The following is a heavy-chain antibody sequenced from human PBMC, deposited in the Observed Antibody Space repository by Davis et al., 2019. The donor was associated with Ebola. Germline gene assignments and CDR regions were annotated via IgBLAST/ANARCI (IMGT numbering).Heavy chain of an antibody. Sequence: PGGSLRLSCAASGFTFSSYWVSWVRQAPGKGLEWVANIKQDGSEKYYVYSVKGRFTISRDNAKNSLYLQMNSLRAEDTAVYYCAREQYSGYEDDYWGQGTLVTVSS. D-gene: IGHD5-12*01. CDR1: GFTFSSYW. CDR2: IKQDGSEK. CDR3: AREQYSGYEDDY. J-gene: IGHJ4*02. V-gene: IGHV3-7*01.